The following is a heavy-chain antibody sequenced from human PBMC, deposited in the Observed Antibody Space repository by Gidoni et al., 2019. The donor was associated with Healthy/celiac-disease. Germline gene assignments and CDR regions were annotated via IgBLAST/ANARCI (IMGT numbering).Heavy chain of an antibody. J-gene: IGHJ6*02. CDR1: GNSVSSNSAA. CDR3: ARDRGGGPYYGMDV. Sequence: QVQLQQSGPGPVTPSQTPAPTCAISGNSVSSNSAAWNWIRQSPSRGLEWLGRTYYRSKGYNEYAVSVKSRITINPDTSKNQFSLQLSSVTPEDTAVYYGARDRGGGPYYGMDVWGQGTTVTVSS. V-gene: IGHV6-1*01. D-gene: IGHD3-10*01. CDR2: TYYRSKGYN.